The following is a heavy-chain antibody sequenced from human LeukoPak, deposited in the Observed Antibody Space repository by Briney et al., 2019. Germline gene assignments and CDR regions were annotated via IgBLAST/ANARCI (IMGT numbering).Heavy chain of an antibody. J-gene: IGHJ5*02. CDR1: GVSISSDY. D-gene: IGHD4-17*01. CDR3: ARRLRQNLFDP. V-gene: IGHV4-59*08. CDR2: IYYSGSS. Sequence: SGTLSLTCTVSGVSISSDYWSWIRLPPGKGLEWIGYIYYSGSSNYNPSLKSRVTMSVDTSKNQFSLKLTSVTAADTAVYYCARRLRQNLFDPWGQGTLVTVSS.